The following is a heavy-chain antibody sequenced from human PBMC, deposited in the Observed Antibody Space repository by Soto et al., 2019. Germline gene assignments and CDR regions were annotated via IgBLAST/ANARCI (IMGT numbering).Heavy chain of an antibody. V-gene: IGHV4-4*02. CDR2: IYHSGSS. CDR3: ARDVGYHYDGSPSGKFEF. Sequence: PSETLSLTCAVSGNSISTTNWWSWVRQSPGKGLEWIGEIYHSGSSNYNPSLKSRVTISLDKSKNQFSLKLSSVTAADTAVYYCARDVGYHYDGSPSGKFEFWGQGTMVRVSS. D-gene: IGHD3-22*01. J-gene: IGHJ4*02. CDR1: GNSISTTNW.